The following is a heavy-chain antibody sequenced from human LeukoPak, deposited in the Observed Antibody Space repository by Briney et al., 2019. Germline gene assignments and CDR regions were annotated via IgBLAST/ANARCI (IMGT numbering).Heavy chain of an antibody. CDR1: GGSISSYY. J-gene: IGHJ4*02. CDR3: ARASHLNTILFDY. CDR2: IYYSGST. D-gene: IGHD2-2*01. V-gene: IGHV4-59*01. Sequence: SETLSLTCTVSGGSISSYYWSWIRQPPGKGLEWIGYIYYSGSTNYNPSLKSRVTISVDTSKNQFSLKLSSVTAADTAVYYCARASHLNTILFDYWGQGTLVTVSS.